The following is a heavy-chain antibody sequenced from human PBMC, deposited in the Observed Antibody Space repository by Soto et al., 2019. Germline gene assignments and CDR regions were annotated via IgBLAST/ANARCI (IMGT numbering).Heavy chain of an antibody. CDR3: ARGYPWFAFGRPNWFDP. Sequence: SETLSLTCAVYGGSFSGYYWSWIRQPPGKGLEWIGESNHSGSTNYNPSLKSRVTISVDTSKNQFSLKLSSVTAADTAVYYCARGYPWFAFGRPNWFDPWGQGTLVTVSS. CDR1: GGSFSGYY. J-gene: IGHJ5*02. D-gene: IGHD3-10*01. CDR2: SNHSGST. V-gene: IGHV4-34*01.